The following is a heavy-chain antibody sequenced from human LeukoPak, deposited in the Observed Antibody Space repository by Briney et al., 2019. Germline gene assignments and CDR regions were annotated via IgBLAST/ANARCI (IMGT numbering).Heavy chain of an antibody. CDR2: IYYSGST. D-gene: IGHD2-2*01. CDR1: GGSISSSSYY. J-gene: IGHJ6*03. Sequence: PSETLSLTCTVSGGSISSSSYYWGWIRQPPGKGLEWIGSIYYSGSTYYNPSLKSRVTISVDTSKNQFSLKLSSVTAADTAVYYCARRRYCSSTSCYFTYYYMDVWGKGTTVTISS. V-gene: IGHV4-39*01. CDR3: ARRRYCSSTSCYFTYYYMDV.